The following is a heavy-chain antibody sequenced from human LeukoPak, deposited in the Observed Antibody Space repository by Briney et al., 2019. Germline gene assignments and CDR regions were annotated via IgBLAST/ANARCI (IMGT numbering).Heavy chain of an antibody. V-gene: IGHV3-48*03. CDR1: GFNFNSYE. Sequence: AGSLRLSCAASGFNFNSYEMNWVRQAPGKGLQWVSYISSSGSTIYYADSVKGRFTISRDNAKNSLYLQMNSLRAEDTALYYCARGRYSSSWYIFEYWGQGTLVTVSS. CDR2: ISSSGSTI. D-gene: IGHD6-13*01. J-gene: IGHJ4*02. CDR3: ARGRYSSSWYIFEY.